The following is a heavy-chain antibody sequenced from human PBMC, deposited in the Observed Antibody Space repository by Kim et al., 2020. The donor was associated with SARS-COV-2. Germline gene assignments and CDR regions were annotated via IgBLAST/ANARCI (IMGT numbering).Heavy chain of an antibody. CDR1: GGTFSRYA. Sequence: SVKVSCKASGGTFSRYAITWVRQAPGQGLEFMGMIIPVFGTANYAQKFQGRVTITADESTTTSYMELSSLRAEDTAVYYCARLYTSGWHEGRDYIGMDV. CDR3: ARLYTSGWHEGRDYIGMDV. D-gene: IGHD6-19*01. CDR2: IIPVFGTA. J-gene: IGHJ6*01. V-gene: IGHV1-69*13.